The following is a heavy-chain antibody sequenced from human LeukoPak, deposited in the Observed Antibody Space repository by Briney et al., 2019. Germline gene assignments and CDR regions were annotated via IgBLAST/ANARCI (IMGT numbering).Heavy chain of an antibody. V-gene: IGHV4-59*08. J-gene: IGHJ6*02. Sequence: SETLSLTCTVSGGSISRYYWSWIRQPPGKGLEWIGDIYYSGSSNYNPSLKSRVTISVDTSKNQFTLKLRSVTTADTAVYYCARHGLRGGRSGSCIDVWGQGTTVTVSS. D-gene: IGHD2-15*01. CDR2: IYYSGSS. CDR1: GGSISRYY. CDR3: ARHGLRGGRSGSCIDV.